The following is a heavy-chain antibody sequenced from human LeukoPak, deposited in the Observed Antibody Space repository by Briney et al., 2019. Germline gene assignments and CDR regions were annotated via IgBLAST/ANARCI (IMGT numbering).Heavy chain of an antibody. V-gene: IGHV3-23*01. J-gene: IGHJ6*02. CDR1: GFTFSSHV. CDR2: ISGSGGST. Sequence: PGGSLRLSCAASGFTFSSHVMSCVRQAPGKGLEWVSAISGSGGSTYYADSVKGRFTISRDNSKNTLYLQMNSLRAEDTAVYYCAKDREDIVVVPAARRAYYYYGVDVWGQGTTVTVSS. CDR3: AKDREDIVVVPAARRAYYYYGVDV. D-gene: IGHD2-2*01.